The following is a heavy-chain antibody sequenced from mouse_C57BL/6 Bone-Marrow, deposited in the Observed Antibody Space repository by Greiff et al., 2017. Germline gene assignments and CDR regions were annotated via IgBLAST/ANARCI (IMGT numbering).Heavy chain of an antibody. CDR3: ASGLLRRAMDY. D-gene: IGHD2-3*01. J-gene: IGHJ4*01. CDR2: IDPSDSYT. CDR1: GYTFTSYW. Sequence: QVQLQQPGAELVMPGASVKLSCKASGYTFTSYWMHWVKQRPGQGLEWIGEIDPSDSYTNYNQKFKGKSTLTVDKSSSTAYMQLSSLTSEDSAVYYCASGLLRRAMDYWGQGTSVTVSS. V-gene: IGHV1-69*01.